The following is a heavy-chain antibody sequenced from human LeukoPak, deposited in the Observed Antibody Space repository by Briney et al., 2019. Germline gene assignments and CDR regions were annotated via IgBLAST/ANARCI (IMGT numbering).Heavy chain of an antibody. V-gene: IGHV1-46*01. CDR2: INPSGGST. CDR3: ARGTAMAD. J-gene: IGHJ4*02. D-gene: IGHD5-18*01. Sequence: GASVKVSCKASGGTFSSYPFTWVRQAPGQGLEWMGIINPSGGSTSYAQKFQGRVTMTRDTSTSTVYMELSSLRSEDTAVYYCARGTAMADWGQGTLVTVSS. CDR1: GGTFSSYP.